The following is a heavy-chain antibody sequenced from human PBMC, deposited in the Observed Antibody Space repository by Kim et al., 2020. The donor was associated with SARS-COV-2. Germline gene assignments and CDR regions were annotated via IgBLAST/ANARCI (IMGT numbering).Heavy chain of an antibody. CDR3: ARQGKSDYYYYGMDV. D-gene: IGHD3-10*01. CDR1: GYSFTSYW. Sequence: GESLKISCKGSGYSFTSYWIGWVRQMPGKGLEWMGIIYPGDSDTRYSPSFQGQVTISADKSISTAYLQWSSLKASDTAMYYCARQGKSDYYYYGMDVWGQGTTVTVSS. V-gene: IGHV5-51*01. CDR2: IYPGDSDT. J-gene: IGHJ6*02.